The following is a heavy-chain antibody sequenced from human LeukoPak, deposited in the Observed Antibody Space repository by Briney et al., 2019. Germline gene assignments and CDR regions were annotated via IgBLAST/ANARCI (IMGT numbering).Heavy chain of an antibody. Sequence: GGSLRLSCAASGFTFSDHFLDWVRQAPGKGLEWVGRTRNKAHNYTTSYAASVQGRFTISRHASKKLMYLQMNSLKTEDTAVYFCVRDQGRPGDYWGQGTLVTVS. D-gene: IGHD2-2*01. CDR1: GFTFSDHF. CDR2: TRNKAHNYTT. CDR3: VRDQGRPGDY. J-gene: IGHJ4*02. V-gene: IGHV3-72*01.